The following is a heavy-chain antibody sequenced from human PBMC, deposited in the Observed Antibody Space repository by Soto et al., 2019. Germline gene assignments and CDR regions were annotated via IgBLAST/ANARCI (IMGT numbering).Heavy chain of an antibody. Sequence: EVQLVESGGGLVQPGGSLRLSCAASGFSFSNYNMNWVRQGPGKGLAWVSYISSISGTKYYAESVNGRFTITRDNAKNSLYLQMNSLRAEDTAVYYCAIEAVAGTLHWFDPWGQGTLVTVSS. CDR1: GFSFSNYN. V-gene: IGHV3-48*01. CDR2: ISSISGTK. D-gene: IGHD6-19*01. CDR3: AIEAVAGTLHWFDP. J-gene: IGHJ5*02.